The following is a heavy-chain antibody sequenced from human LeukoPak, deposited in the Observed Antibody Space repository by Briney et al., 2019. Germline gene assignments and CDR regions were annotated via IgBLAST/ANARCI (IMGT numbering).Heavy chain of an antibody. V-gene: IGHV3-23*01. Sequence: GGSLRLSCAASAFTFSSYAMSWVRQVPGKGLEWVSTISGSGDNTHYADSVKGRFTISRDNSKNTLYLQMNSLRAEDTAVYYCAKYYDSSVSMNAFDIWGQGTMVTVSS. CDR3: AKYYDSSVSMNAFDI. CDR2: ISGSGDNT. D-gene: IGHD3-22*01. J-gene: IGHJ3*02. CDR1: AFTFSSYA.